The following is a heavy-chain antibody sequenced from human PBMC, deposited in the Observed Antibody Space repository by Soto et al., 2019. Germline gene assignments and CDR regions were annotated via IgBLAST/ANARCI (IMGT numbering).Heavy chain of an antibody. Sequence: GGSLRLSCAASGFTFSSYGMHWVRQAPGKGLEWVAVISYDGSNKYYADSVKGRFTISRDNSENTLYLQMNSLRAEDTAVYYCAKDYYDSSGSVGADAFDIWGQGTMVTVSS. CDR3: AKDYYDSSGSVGADAFDI. D-gene: IGHD3-22*01. J-gene: IGHJ3*02. CDR2: ISYDGSNK. V-gene: IGHV3-30*18. CDR1: GFTFSSYG.